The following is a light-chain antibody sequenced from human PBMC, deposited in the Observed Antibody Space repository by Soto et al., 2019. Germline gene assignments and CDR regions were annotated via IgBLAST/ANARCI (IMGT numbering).Light chain of an antibody. J-gene: IGLJ1*01. CDR1: MRDVGAYNL. V-gene: IGLV2-14*01. CDR2: EVR. Sequence: QSALTQPASVSGSPGQSITISCARTMRDVGAYNLVSWYQQHPGRAPQLIIYEVRNRPSGISFRFSGSKSGNTASLTISGLQAEDEAEYYCISYTSSSTDVFGTGTKVTV. CDR3: ISYTSSSTDV.